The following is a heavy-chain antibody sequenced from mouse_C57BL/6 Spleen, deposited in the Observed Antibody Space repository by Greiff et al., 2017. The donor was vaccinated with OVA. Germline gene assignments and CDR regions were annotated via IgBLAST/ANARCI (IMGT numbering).Heavy chain of an antibody. Sequence: DVMLVESGGGLVKPGGSLKLSCAASGFTFSDYGMHWVRQAPEKGLEWVAYISSGSSTIYYADTVKGRFTISRDNAKNTLFLQMTSLRSEDTAMYYCASYSRGFAYWGQGTLVTVSA. V-gene: IGHV5-17*01. CDR1: GFTFSDYG. D-gene: IGHD2-14*01. CDR2: ISSGSSTI. J-gene: IGHJ3*01. CDR3: ASYSRGFAY.